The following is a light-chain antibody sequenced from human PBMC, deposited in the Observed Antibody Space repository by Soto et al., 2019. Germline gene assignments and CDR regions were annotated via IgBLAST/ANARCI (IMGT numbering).Light chain of an antibody. Sequence: QSVLTQPPSVSAAPGQKVTISCSGSSSNIGNNYVSWYQQLPGTAPKLLIFDNNDRPSGVPDRFSGSKSGTSASLAITGLQAEDEADYFCQSYDSDLSVVLFGGGTKLTVL. CDR1: SSNIGNNY. CDR2: DNN. J-gene: IGLJ2*01. CDR3: QSYDSDLSVVL. V-gene: IGLV1-40*01.